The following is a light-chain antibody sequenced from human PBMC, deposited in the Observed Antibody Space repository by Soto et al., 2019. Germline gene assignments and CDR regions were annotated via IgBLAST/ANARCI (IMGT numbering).Light chain of an antibody. CDR2: DVS. J-gene: IGKJ5*01. V-gene: IGKV3-11*01. CDR3: QQRAKWPIT. Sequence: EIVLTQSPATLSLSPGERATLSCRASQSVSRYLAWYQQKPGQAPRLLIYDVSNRATGIPARFSGSGSGTDFTLTVSSLEPEDFAVYYCQQRAKWPITFGQGTRLEI. CDR1: QSVSRY.